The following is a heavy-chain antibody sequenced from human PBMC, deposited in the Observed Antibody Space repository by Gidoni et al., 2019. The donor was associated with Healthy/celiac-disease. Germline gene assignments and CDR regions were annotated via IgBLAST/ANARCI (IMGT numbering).Heavy chain of an antibody. CDR3: AGGSNYYFDY. V-gene: IGHV3-66*01. CDR1: GFTVSNNY. Sequence: EVQLVESGGGLVQPGGTLRLSCAASGFTVSNNYMHWGRQAPGKGLEWVSAIYSGGSTYYPDSVKGRITISRDNSKNKMYLQMNSLRAEDTAVYYCAGGSNYYFDYWGQGTLVTVSS. CDR2: IYSGGST. D-gene: IGHD2-15*01. J-gene: IGHJ4*02.